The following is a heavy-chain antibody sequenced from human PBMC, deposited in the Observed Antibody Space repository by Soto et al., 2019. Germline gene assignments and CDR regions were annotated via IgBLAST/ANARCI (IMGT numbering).Heavy chain of an antibody. CDR3: ARGRGGHCSGGTCYRVLDP. J-gene: IGHJ5*02. V-gene: IGHV1-8*01. D-gene: IGHD2-15*01. CDR2: MNPNSGDT. CDR1: GYTFTNYE. Sequence: QEQLVQSGAEVKKPGASVKVSCKASGYTFTNYETIWVRQSAGQGLEWMGWMNPNSGDTVYAQKFQGRVTLTRDTSISTASMELSSLRYEDTAVYYCARGRGGHCSGGTCYRVLDPWGQGTLVTVSS.